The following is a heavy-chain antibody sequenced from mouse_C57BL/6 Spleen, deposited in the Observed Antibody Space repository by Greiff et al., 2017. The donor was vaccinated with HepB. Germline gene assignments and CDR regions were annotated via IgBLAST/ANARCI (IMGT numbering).Heavy chain of an antibody. J-gene: IGHJ3*01. CDR3: TYDYDAWFAY. Sequence: EVQVVESGGGLVQPGGSMKLSCVASGFTFSNYWMNWVRQSPEKGLEWVAQIRLKSDNYATHYAESVKGRFTISRDDSKSSVYLQMNNLRAEDTGIYSCTYDYDAWFAYWGQGTLVTVSA. D-gene: IGHD2-4*01. CDR2: IRLKSDNYAT. V-gene: IGHV6-3*01. CDR1: GFTFSNYW.